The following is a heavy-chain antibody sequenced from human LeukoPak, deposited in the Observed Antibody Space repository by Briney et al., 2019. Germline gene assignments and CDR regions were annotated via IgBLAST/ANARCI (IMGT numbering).Heavy chain of an antibody. CDR1: GFTLSSYG. V-gene: IGHV3-33*01. J-gene: IGHJ4*02. CDR2: IWYDGSNK. D-gene: IGHD6-13*01. Sequence: GGSLRLSCAASGFTLSSYGMHWVRQAPGKGLEWVAVIWYDGSNKCYADSVKGRFTISRDNSKNTLYLQMNSLRAEDTAVYYCARDRYSSHDLIDYRGQGTLVTVSS. CDR3: ARDRYSSHDLIDY.